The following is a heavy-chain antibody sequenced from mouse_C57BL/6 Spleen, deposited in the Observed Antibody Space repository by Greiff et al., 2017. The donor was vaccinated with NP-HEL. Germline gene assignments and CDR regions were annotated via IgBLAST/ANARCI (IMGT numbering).Heavy chain of an antibody. V-gene: IGHV5-9-1*02. J-gene: IGHJ1*03. CDR1: GFTFSSYA. D-gene: IGHD1-1*01. CDR3: TRGGNYGSSYGWYFDV. Sequence: EVKLMESGEGLVKPGGSLKLSCAASGFTFSSYAMSWVRQTPEKRLEWVAYISSGGDYIYYADTVKGRFTISRDNSRNTLYLQMSRLKSEDTAMYYCTRGGNYGSSYGWYFDVWGTGTTVTVSS. CDR2: ISSGGDYI.